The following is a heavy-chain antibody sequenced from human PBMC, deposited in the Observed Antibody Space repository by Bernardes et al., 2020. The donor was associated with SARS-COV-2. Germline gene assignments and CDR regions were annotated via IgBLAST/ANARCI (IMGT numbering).Heavy chain of an antibody. CDR3: ARDATTSFGVVPGMDV. Sequence: GGSLRLSCAASGFTFSSHTMNWVRQAPGKGLEWVSSINSISTYLYYADSVKGRFTISRDNTQKSLYLQINSLSAEDTAVYYCARDATTSFGVVPGMDVWGQGTAVTVSS. D-gene: IGHD3-3*01. J-gene: IGHJ6*02. V-gene: IGHV3-21*01. CDR1: GFTFSSHT. CDR2: INSISTYL.